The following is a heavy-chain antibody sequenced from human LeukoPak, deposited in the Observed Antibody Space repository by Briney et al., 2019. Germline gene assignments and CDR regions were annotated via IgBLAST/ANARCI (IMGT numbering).Heavy chain of an antibody. Sequence: GGSLRLSCVASGFSFTRHSMNWVRQAPGKGLEWISYVSSSSVSIYYADSVKGRITISRDNAKELVYLQINSLRAEDTAVYYCARSYYYGSGTYFDGFDLWGQGTMVTVSS. CDR2: VSSSSVSI. CDR1: GFSFTRHS. V-gene: IGHV3-48*04. CDR3: ARSYYYGSGTYFDGFDL. D-gene: IGHD3-10*01. J-gene: IGHJ3*01.